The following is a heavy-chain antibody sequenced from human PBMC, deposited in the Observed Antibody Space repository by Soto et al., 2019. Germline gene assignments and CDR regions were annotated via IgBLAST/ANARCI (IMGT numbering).Heavy chain of an antibody. CDR3: TTTAYPKLALVHYYGMDV. V-gene: IGHV3-15*01. CDR1: GFTFSNAW. CDR2: IKSKTDGGTT. D-gene: IGHD6-13*01. Sequence: PGGSLRLSCAASGFTFSNAWMSWVRQAPGKGLEWVGRIKSKTDGGTTDYAAPVKGRFTISRDDSKNTLYLQMNSLKTEDTAVYYCTTTAYPKLALVHYYGMDVWGQGTTVTVSS. J-gene: IGHJ6*02.